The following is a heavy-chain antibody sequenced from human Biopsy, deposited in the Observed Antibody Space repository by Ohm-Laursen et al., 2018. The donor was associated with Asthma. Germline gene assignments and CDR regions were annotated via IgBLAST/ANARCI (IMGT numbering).Heavy chain of an antibody. CDR3: ASDFPKDYVRYNFQF. Sequence: SVKVSCKISGYILTDLSMHWVRQAPGQGLEWMGGHDHEEGGTVNARRFQGRVTMTEDTSTDTAYTELSSLSSDDTAVYYCASDFPKDYVRYNFQFWGQGTLVTVSS. CDR1: GYILTDLS. D-gene: IGHD4-17*01. J-gene: IGHJ4*02. CDR2: HDHEEGGT. V-gene: IGHV1-24*01.